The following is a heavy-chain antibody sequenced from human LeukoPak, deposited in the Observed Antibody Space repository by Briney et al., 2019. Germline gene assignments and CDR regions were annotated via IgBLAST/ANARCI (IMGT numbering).Heavy chain of an antibody. CDR2: IYSSGST. Sequence: PSETLSLTCTVXGXXXXXXXXXXXXXPXXKGLXWIGXIYSSGSTNYNPSLKSRVTMSVDTSKNQFSLKLSSVTAADTAVYYCARDFDYWGQGTLVTVSS. CDR3: ARDFDY. CDR1: GXXXXXXX. V-gene: IGHV4-4*07. J-gene: IGHJ4*02.